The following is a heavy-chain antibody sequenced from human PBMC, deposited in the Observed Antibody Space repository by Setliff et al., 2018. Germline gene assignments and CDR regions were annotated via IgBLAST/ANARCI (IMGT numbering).Heavy chain of an antibody. J-gene: IGHJ4*02. CDR3: RLWSHDYHNDY. CDR1: GGSISTPYYY. CDR2: FYFRGSH. D-gene: IGHD3-16*01. V-gene: IGHV4-30-4*08. Sequence: PSETLSLTCTVSGGSISTPYYYWSWIRQAPGKGLEWIGDFYFRGSHYYKPSLESRLSISVDTSKNQFSLKLTSVTAADTAVYYCRLWSHDYHNDYWGQGTLVTVSS.